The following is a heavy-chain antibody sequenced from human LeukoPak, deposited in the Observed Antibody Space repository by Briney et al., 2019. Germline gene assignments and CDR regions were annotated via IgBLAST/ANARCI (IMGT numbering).Heavy chain of an antibody. CDR2: ISYDGSNK. CDR1: GFTFSDYG. V-gene: IGHV3-30*19. CDR3: ARDFMTTVTTLEY. D-gene: IGHD4-11*01. J-gene: IGHJ4*02. Sequence: GGSLRLSCTASGFTFSDYGMHWVRQPPGKGLEWVAVISYDGSNKYYADSVKGRFTISRDNSKNTLYLQMNSLRAEDTAVYYCARDFMTTVTTLEYWGQGTLVTVSS.